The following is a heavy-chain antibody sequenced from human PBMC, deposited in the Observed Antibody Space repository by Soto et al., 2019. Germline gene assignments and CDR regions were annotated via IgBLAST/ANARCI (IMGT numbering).Heavy chain of an antibody. D-gene: IGHD5-18*01. J-gene: IGHJ4*02. CDR3: ARVRGAIQLWPLDY. V-gene: IGHV3-30-3*01. Sequence: GGSLRLSCAASGFTFSSYAMHWVRQAPGKGLEWVAVISHDGSNKYYADSVKGRFTISRDNSKNTPYLQMNSLRAEDTAVYYCARVRGAIQLWPLDYWGQGTLVTVSS. CDR1: GFTFSSYA. CDR2: ISHDGSNK.